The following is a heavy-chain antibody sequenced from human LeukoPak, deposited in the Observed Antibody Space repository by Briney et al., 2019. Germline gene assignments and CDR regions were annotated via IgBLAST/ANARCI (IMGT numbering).Heavy chain of an antibody. D-gene: IGHD5-24*01. V-gene: IGHV1-46*01. J-gene: IGHJ4*02. CDR3: ARDKDGYSPGDY. CDR1: GGTFSSYA. CDR2: INPSGGST. Sequence: ASVKVSCXASGGTFSSYAISWVRLAPGQGLEWMGIINPSGGSTSYAQKFQGRVTMTRDTSTSTVYMELSSLRSEDTAVYYCARDKDGYSPGDYWGQGTLVTVSS.